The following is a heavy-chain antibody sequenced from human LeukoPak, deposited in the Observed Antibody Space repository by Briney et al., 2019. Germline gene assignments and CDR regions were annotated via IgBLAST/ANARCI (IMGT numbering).Heavy chain of an antibody. V-gene: IGHV3-30*02. D-gene: IGHD3-22*01. CDR3: AKGSKLVVITRDHHMAV. CDR1: GFTFRNYG. CDR2: IRYDGSNK. J-gene: IGHJ6*03. Sequence: PGGSLRLSCAASGFTFRNYGMHWVRQAPGKGLEWVAFIRYDGSNKYYADSVRGRFSISRDNSKNTLYLQMNSLRAGDTAVYYCAKGSKLVVITRDHHMAVWGKGTTVTISS.